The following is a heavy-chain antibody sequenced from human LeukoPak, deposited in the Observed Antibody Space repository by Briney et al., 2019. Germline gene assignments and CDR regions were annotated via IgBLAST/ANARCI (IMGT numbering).Heavy chain of an antibody. CDR3: ARDSAAAARGYYYMDV. V-gene: IGHV4-59*01. D-gene: IGHD6-13*01. Sequence: SETLSLTCTVSAGSISSYYWSWIRQPPGKGLEWIGYIYYSGSTNYNPSLKSRVTILVDTSKNQFSLKLSSVTAADTAVYYCARDSAAAARGYYYMDVWGKGTTVTVSS. J-gene: IGHJ6*03. CDR1: AGSISSYY. CDR2: IYYSGST.